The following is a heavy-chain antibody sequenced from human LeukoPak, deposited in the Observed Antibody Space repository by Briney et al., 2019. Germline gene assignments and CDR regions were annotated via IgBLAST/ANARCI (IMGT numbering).Heavy chain of an antibody. Sequence: GGSLRLSCTASGFTFSDYSMNWVRQAPGKGLEWVSSISRRSRHVYYAGSVKGRFTISRDNAKNSLYLQMNSLRAEDMAVYYCARDFWGSYLRHDAFDIWGQGTMVTVSS. CDR1: GFTFSDYS. V-gene: IGHV3-21*01. D-gene: IGHD3-16*01. J-gene: IGHJ3*02. CDR2: ISRRSRHV. CDR3: ARDFWGSYLRHDAFDI.